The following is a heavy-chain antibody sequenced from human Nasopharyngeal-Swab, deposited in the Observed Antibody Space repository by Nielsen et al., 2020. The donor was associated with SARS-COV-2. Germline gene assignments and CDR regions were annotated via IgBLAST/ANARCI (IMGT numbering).Heavy chain of an antibody. CDR1: GGSISSGGYY. Sequence: SCTVSGGSISSGGYYWSWIRQHPGKGLEWIGYIYYSGSTYYNPSLKSRVTISVDTSKNQFSLKLSSVTAADTAVYYCARSMSGATVFDYWGQGTLVTVSS. D-gene: IGHD1-26*01. V-gene: IGHV4-31*02. J-gene: IGHJ4*02. CDR2: IYYSGST. CDR3: ARSMSGATVFDY.